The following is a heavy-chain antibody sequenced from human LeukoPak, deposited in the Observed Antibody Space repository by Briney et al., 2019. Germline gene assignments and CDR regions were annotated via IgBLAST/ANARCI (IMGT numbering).Heavy chain of an antibody. CDR2: IFSGGSS. D-gene: IGHD1-26*01. Sequence: GGSLRLSCAASGFTVSNSYMSWVRQAPGKGLEWVSLIFSGGSSYYADSVKGRFTIFRHNSKNTLYLQMNSLRVEDTAVYYCARGGELLIDVWGQGTLVTVSS. J-gene: IGHJ4*02. V-gene: IGHV3-53*04. CDR1: GFTVSNSY. CDR3: ARGGELLIDV.